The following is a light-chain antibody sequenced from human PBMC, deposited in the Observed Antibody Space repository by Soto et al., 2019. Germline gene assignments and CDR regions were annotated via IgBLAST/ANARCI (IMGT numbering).Light chain of an antibody. CDR2: AAS. Sequence: EIVLTQSPGTLSLSPGERATLSCRASQSVRNNYLAWYQQRPGQAPRLLIYAASSRATGIPDRFSGSGSGTEFTLTISSLQPDDFATYYCQHYNSYSEAFGQGTKVDIK. J-gene: IGKJ1*01. CDR3: QHYNSYSEA. CDR1: QSVRNNY. V-gene: IGKV3-20*01.